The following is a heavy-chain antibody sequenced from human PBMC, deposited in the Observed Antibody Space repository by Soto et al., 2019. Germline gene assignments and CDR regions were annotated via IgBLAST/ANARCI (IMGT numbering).Heavy chain of an antibody. D-gene: IGHD3-22*01. V-gene: IGHV1-69*13. CDR2: INPIFGTA. Sequence: SVKVSCKASGGTFSSYVISWVRQAPGQGLEWMGGINPIFGTANYAQKFQGRVTITADESTSTAYMELSSLRYEDTAVYYCARAYYDSSGYYFDYWGQGTLVTVSS. CDR3: ARAYYDSSGYYFDY. J-gene: IGHJ4*02. CDR1: GGTFSSYV.